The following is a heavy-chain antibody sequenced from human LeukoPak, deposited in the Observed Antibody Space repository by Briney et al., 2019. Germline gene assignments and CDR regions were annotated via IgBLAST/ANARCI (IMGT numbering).Heavy chain of an antibody. V-gene: IGHV1-2*02. CDR3: ARDLRRFLEWLYPNFDY. J-gene: IGHJ4*02. Sequence: VASVKVSCKASGYTFTGYYMHWVRQAPGQGLEWMGWINPNSGGTNYAQKFQGRVTMTRDTSISTAYMELSRLRSDDTAVYYCARDLRRFLEWLYPNFDYWGQGTLVTVSS. D-gene: IGHD3-3*01. CDR1: GYTFTGYY. CDR2: INPNSGGT.